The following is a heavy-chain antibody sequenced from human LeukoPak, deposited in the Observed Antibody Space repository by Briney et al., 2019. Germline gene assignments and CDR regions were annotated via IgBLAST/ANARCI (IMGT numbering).Heavy chain of an antibody. V-gene: IGHV3-23*01. D-gene: IGHD5-18*01. Sequence: GGSLRLSCAASGFTFSSYAMSWVRQAPGKGLEWVSVISGSGASTSYADSVKGRFTIARDNSKNTLYLQMNSLRAEDTAVYYCAKVGYFFGYLYYFDNWGQGTLVTVSS. J-gene: IGHJ4*02. CDR3: AKVGYFFGYLYYFDN. CDR1: GFTFSSYA. CDR2: ISGSGAST.